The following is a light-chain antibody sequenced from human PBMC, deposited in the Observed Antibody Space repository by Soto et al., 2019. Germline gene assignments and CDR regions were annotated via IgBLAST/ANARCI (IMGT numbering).Light chain of an antibody. Sequence: EIVLTQSPGTLSLSPGERATLSCRASQSVSSSYLAWYQQKPGQAPRLLIYGASSMPTGIPDRFSGSGSGTDFTLTISRLEPEDFAVYYCHQYDSSPLTFGGGTKVEIK. CDR3: HQYDSSPLT. V-gene: IGKV3-20*01. CDR1: QSVSSSY. J-gene: IGKJ4*01. CDR2: GAS.